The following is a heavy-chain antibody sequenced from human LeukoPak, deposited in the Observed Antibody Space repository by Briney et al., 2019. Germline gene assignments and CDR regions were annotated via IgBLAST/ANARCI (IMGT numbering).Heavy chain of an antibody. CDR1: GGTFSSYA. V-gene: IGHV1-69*05. CDR3: AAQMRRLLGGRDY. Sequence: SVKVSCKASGGTFSSYAVSWVRQAPGQGLEWMGGIIPIFGTANYAQKFQGRVTITTDESTSTAYMELSSLRSEDTAVYYCAAQMRRLLGGRDYWGQGTLVTVSS. CDR2: IIPIFGTA. J-gene: IGHJ4*02. D-gene: IGHD3-16*01.